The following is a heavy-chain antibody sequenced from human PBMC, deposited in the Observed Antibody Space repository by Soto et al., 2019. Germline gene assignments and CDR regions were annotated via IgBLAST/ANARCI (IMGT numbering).Heavy chain of an antibody. D-gene: IGHD1-1*01. V-gene: IGHV4-34*01. J-gene: IGHJ5*01. CDR3: ASDNRDLLSVS. CDR1: GGSFSGYY. CDR2: INHSGST. Sequence: PETRCLTSAVYGGSFSGYYWTGIRQLPGTGLEWIGEINHSGSTNYNPSLKSRVTISVDTSKNQFSLKLTSVTAADTAVYYCASDNRDLLSVSWGHGTDVTVSA.